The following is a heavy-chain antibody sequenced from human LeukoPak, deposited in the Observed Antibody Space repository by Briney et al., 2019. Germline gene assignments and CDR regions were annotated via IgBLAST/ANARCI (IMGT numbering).Heavy chain of an antibody. J-gene: IGHJ3*02. CDR3: ARGPYSSSWYSDAFDI. V-gene: IGHV3-33*01. D-gene: IGHD6-13*01. Sequence: PGGSLRLSCAASGFTFSSYGMHWVRQAPGKGLEWVAVIWYDGSNKYYADSVKGRFTISRDNSKNTLYLQMNSLRAEDTAVYYCARGPYSSSWYSDAFDIWGQGTMVTVSS. CDR2: IWYDGSNK. CDR1: GFTFSSYG.